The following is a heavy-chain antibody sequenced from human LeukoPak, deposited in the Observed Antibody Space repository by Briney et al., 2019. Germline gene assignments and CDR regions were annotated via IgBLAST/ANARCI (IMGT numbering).Heavy chain of an antibody. D-gene: IGHD4-17*01. CDR2: INSDTYSNTI. V-gene: IGHV3-48*02. Sequence: PGGSLRLSCAASGFTLSTYSMNWVRQAPGKGLEWISYINSDTYSNTIHYADTVKGRFTISRDNAKSSLYLQMNSLRDEDTAVYYCARRGESANYGDYRFDYWGQGTLVTVSS. CDR3: ARRGESANYGDYRFDY. J-gene: IGHJ4*02. CDR1: GFTLSTYS.